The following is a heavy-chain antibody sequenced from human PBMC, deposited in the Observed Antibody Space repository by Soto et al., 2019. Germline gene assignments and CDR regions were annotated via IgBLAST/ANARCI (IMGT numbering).Heavy chain of an antibody. Sequence: GGSLRLSCAASGFTFSSYAMHWVRQAPGKGLEWVAVISYDGSNKYYADSVKGRFTISRDNSKNTLYLQMNSLRAEDTAVYYCAREEVAGTIRYYYGMDVWGQGTTVTVSS. CDR1: GFTFSSYA. CDR2: ISYDGSNK. D-gene: IGHD6-19*01. V-gene: IGHV3-30-3*01. CDR3: AREEVAGTIRYYYGMDV. J-gene: IGHJ6*02.